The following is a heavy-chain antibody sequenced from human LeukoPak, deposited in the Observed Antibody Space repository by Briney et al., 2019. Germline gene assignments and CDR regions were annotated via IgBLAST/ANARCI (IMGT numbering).Heavy chain of an antibody. CDR2: ISGSGDHI. D-gene: IGHD6-19*01. J-gene: IGHJ6*03. V-gene: IGHV3-23*01. CDR3: AKPYSSGWSPYYHYYMDV. CDR1: GLTFSSQV. Sequence: GGSLRLSCAASGLTFSSQVMTWVRQAPGKGLEWVSAISGSGDHIYYADSVKGRFTISRDNSRDTLYLQMNRLRAEDTAIYYCAKPYSSGWSPYYHYYMDVWGTGTTVTVSS.